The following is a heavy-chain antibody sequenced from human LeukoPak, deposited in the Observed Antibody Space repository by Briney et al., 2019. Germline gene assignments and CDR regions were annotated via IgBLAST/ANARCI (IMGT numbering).Heavy chain of an antibody. CDR2: IYYSGST. Sequence: SETLSLTCTVSGGSISSYYWSWIRQPPGKGLEWIGYIYYSGSTNYNPSLTSRVTISVDTSKNQFSLKLSSVTAADTAVYYCAXXAYCSSTSCYPDYWGQGTLVTVSS. CDR1: GGSISSYY. V-gene: IGHV4-59*01. J-gene: IGHJ4*02. D-gene: IGHD2-2*01. CDR3: AXXAYCSSTSCYPDY.